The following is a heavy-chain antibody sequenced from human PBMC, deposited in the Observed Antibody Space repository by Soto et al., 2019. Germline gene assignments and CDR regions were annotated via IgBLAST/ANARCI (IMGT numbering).Heavy chain of an antibody. CDR3: AREGEWSPTDHDAFDI. CDR1: GGCISSYY. J-gene: IGHJ3*02. D-gene: IGHD2-8*01. V-gene: IGHV4-59*01. Sequence: SETLSLTCTVCGGCISSYYWSWNRQPPGKGLEWIGYIYYSGSTNYNPSLKSRVTISVDTSKNQFSLKLSSVTAADTAVYYCAREGEWSPTDHDAFDIWGQGTMGT. CDR2: IYYSGST.